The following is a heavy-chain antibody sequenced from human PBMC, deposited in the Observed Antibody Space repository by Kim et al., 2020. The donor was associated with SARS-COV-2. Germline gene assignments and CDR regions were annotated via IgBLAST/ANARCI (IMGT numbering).Heavy chain of an antibody. J-gene: IGHJ4*02. D-gene: IGHD3-10*01. CDR3: ARHNPIAPLGITMVRGVIIGHFDY. CDR1: GGSISSSSYY. V-gene: IGHV4-39*01. Sequence: SQTLSLTCTVSGGSISSSSYYWGWIRQPPGKGLEWIGSIYYSGSTYYNPSLKSRVTISVDTSKNQFSLKLSSVTAADTAVYYCARHNPIAPLGITMVRGVIIGHFDYWGQGTLVTVSS. CDR2: IYYSGST.